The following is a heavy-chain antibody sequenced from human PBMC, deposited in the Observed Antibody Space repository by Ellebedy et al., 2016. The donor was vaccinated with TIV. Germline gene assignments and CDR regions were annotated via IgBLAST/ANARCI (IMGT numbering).Heavy chain of an antibody. Sequence: GESLKISCKASGYTFTSYGFTWVRQAPGQGLEWMGWISGFNGKTNYAQKFQGRVTMTADTSTTTAHMELKSLRSDDTAVNFCARMGGLLLWFGEATDYWGQGTLVTVSS. CDR2: ISGFNGKT. CDR1: GYTFTSYG. J-gene: IGHJ4*02. CDR3: ARMGGLLLWFGEATDY. V-gene: IGHV1-18*01. D-gene: IGHD3-10*01.